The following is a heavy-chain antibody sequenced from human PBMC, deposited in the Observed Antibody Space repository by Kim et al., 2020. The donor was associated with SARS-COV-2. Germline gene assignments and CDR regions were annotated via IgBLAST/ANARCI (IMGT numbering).Heavy chain of an antibody. D-gene: IGHD6-13*01. Sequence: GGSLRLSCAASGFTFSDYYMSWIRQAPGKGLEWFSYISSSSSYTNYADSVKGRFTNSRDNAKNTLYLQMNSLRAEDTAVYYCEGVRDGGSSWYYFDYWGQGTLVTVSS. CDR1: GFTFSDYY. V-gene: IGHV3-11*03. CDR3: EGVRDGGSSWYYFDY. CDR2: ISSSSSYT. J-gene: IGHJ4*02.